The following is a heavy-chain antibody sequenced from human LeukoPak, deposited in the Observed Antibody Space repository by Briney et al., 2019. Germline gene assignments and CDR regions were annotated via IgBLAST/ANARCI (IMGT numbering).Heavy chain of an antibody. V-gene: IGHV4-34*01. J-gene: IGHJ4*02. CDR3: ARGSSPPAARGLFDY. CDR2: INHSGRT. D-gene: IGHD2-2*01. CDR1: GGSFSGYY. Sequence: SETLSLTCAVYGGSFSGYYWSWIRQPPGKGLEWIGEINHSGRTNYNPSLKSRVTISVDTSKNQFSLKLSSVTAADTAVYYCARGSSPPAARGLFDYWGQGTLVTVSS.